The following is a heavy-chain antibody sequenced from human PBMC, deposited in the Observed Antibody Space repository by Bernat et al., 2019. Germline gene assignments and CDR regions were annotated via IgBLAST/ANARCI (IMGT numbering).Heavy chain of an antibody. V-gene: IGHV3-53*01. J-gene: IGHJ4*02. CDR3: AAGTYYDDSSGFSEPSLDY. CDR2: IYSGGST. Sequence: EVQLVESGGGLIQPGGSLRLSCAASGFTVSSNYMSWVRQAPGKWLDWVSVIYSGGSTYYAAAVKGRLTISRDNSTSTLYLQMNSLRAEETAVYYCAAGTYYDDSSGFSEPSLDYWGQGTLVTVSS. CDR1: GFTVSSNY. D-gene: IGHD3-22*01.